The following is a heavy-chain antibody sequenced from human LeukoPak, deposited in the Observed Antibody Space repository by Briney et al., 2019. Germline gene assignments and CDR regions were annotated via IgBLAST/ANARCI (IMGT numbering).Heavy chain of an antibody. D-gene: IGHD1-1*01. V-gene: IGHV4-34*01. Sequence: SSEALSLTCAVYGGSFSGYYWSWIRQPPGKGLEWLGEINHSGSTNYNPSLKSRVTISVDTSKNQFSLKLSSVTAADTAVYYCARRVQPYYFDYWGQGTLVTVSS. CDR2: INHSGST. CDR3: ARRVQPYYFDY. CDR1: GGSFSGYY. J-gene: IGHJ4*02.